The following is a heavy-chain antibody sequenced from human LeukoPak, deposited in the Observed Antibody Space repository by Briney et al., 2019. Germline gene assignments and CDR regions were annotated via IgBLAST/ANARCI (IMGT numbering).Heavy chain of an antibody. CDR2: ISSSSSYI. Sequence: GGSLRLSCAASGFIFSSYTINWARQAPGKGLEWVSSISSSSSYIYYADSVKGRFTISRDNAKNTLYLQMNSLRAEDTAVYYCASLTIFGVGGGKGTTVTVSS. J-gene: IGHJ6*04. D-gene: IGHD3-3*01. CDR3: ASLTIFGVG. V-gene: IGHV3-21*01. CDR1: GFIFSSYT.